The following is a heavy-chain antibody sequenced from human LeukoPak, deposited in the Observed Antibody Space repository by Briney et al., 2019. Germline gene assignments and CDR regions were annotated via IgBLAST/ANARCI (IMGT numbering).Heavy chain of an antibody. CDR3: AEITMIRGFDY. Sequence: PGGSLKLSCAASGFTFSSYGMSWVRQAPGKGLEWVSSISSSGSSTYYADSVKGRFTISRDNSKNTVYLQMNNLRAEDTAVYYCAEITMIRGFDYWGQGTLVTVSS. CDR2: ISSSGSST. CDR1: GFTFSSYG. D-gene: IGHD3-10*01. J-gene: IGHJ4*02. V-gene: IGHV3-23*01.